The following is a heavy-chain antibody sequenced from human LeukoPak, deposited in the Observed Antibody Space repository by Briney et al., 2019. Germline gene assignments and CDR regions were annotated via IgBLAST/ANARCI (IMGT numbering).Heavy chain of an antibody. CDR3: ARRYCSGGSCYSALDY. CDR1: GGSISSYY. V-gene: IGHV4-59*01. CDR2: IYYSGST. D-gene: IGHD2-15*01. Sequence: SETLSLTCTVSGGSISSYYWSWIRQPPGKGLEWVGYIYYSGSTNYNPSLKSRVTISVDTSKNQFSLKLSSVTAADTAVYYCARRYCSGGSCYSALDYWGQGALVTVSS. J-gene: IGHJ4*02.